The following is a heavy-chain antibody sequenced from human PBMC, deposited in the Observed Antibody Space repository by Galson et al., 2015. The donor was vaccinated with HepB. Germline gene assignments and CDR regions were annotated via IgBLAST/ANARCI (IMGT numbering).Heavy chain of an antibody. J-gene: IGHJ6*02. CDR1: GYTFTSYV. D-gene: IGHD3-22*01. Sequence: SVKVSCKASGYTFTSYVINWVRQAPGQGLEWMGGINTHTGTPTYAQGFTGRFVFALDTSVSTAYRQISSLKTEDTAVYYCARVTSIYDFSSRAYSYYYGMDVWGQGTTVAVSS. CDR2: INTHTGTP. CDR3: ARVTSIYDFSSRAYSYYYGMDV. V-gene: IGHV7-4-1*02.